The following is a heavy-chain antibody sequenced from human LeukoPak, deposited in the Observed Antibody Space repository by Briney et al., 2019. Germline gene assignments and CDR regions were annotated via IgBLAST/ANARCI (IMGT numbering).Heavy chain of an antibody. CDR3: ARGGPPGYYYDYYMDV. CDR2: IYYSGST. V-gene: IGHV4-59*01. CDR1: GGSISSYY. Sequence: SSETLSLTCTVSGGSISSYYWSWIRQTPGKGLEWIGYIYYSGSTNLNPSLKSRVTISVDTSKNQFSLKMSSVTAADTAVYFCARGGPPGYYYDYYMDVWGKGTTVTISS. J-gene: IGHJ6*03.